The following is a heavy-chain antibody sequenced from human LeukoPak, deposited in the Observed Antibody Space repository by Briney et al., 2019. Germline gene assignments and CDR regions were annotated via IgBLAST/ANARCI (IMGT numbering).Heavy chain of an antibody. CDR2: IYYSGST. D-gene: IGHD3-22*01. Sequence: PSETLSLTCTVSGGSISSGGYYWSWIRQHPGKGLEWIGYIYYSGSTYYNPSLKSRVTISVDTSKNQFSLKLSPVTAADTAVYFCARQLYNSSPGHYYYGMDVWGQGTTVTVSS. CDR1: GGSISSGGYY. CDR3: ARQLYNSSPGHYYYGMDV. V-gene: IGHV4-31*03. J-gene: IGHJ6*02.